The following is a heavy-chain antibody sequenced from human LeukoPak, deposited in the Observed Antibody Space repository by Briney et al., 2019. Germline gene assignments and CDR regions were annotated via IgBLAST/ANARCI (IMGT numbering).Heavy chain of an antibody. Sequence: GESLKISRKGSGYSFTSYWIGWVRQMPGKGLEWMGIIYPGDSDTRYSPSFQGQVTISADKSISTAYLQWSSLKASDTAMYYCARQAGYSSSSVYYYYYYMDVWGKGTTVTVSS. CDR3: ARQAGYSSSSVYYYYYYMDV. J-gene: IGHJ6*03. CDR1: GYSFTSYW. D-gene: IGHD6-6*01. V-gene: IGHV5-51*01. CDR2: IYPGDSDT.